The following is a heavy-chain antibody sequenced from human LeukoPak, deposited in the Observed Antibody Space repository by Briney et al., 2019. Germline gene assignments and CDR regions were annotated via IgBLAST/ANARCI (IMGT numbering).Heavy chain of an antibody. J-gene: IGHJ4*02. Sequence: ASVKVSCKASGYTFSGTGWYLYRLRQAPGQGLECMGWIYPNNGATAYAQKFQGRVAMTRDTSITTAYTALSRLRPDDTAVYYCARDGPAQMVDFDYWGQGTLVTVSS. CDR1: GYTFSGTGWY. D-gene: IGHD3-10*01. V-gene: IGHV1-2*02. CDR2: IYPNNGAT. CDR3: ARDGPAQMVDFDY.